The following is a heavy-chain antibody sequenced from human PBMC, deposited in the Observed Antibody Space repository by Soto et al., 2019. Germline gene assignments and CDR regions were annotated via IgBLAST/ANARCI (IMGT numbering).Heavy chain of an antibody. J-gene: IGHJ6*02. D-gene: IGHD3-10*01. CDR3: AKDLNMGRGHYYYYGMDV. Sequence: LRLSCAASGFTFSSYGMHWVRQAPGKGLEWVAVISYDGSNKYYADSVKGRFTISRDNSKNTLYLQMNSLRSEDTAVYYCAKDLNMGRGHYYYYGMDVWGQGTTVTVSS. V-gene: IGHV3-30*18. CDR1: GFTFSSYG. CDR2: ISYDGSNK.